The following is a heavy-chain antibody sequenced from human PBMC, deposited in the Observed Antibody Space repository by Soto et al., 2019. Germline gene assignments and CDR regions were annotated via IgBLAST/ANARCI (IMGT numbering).Heavy chain of an antibody. CDR1: GNTFNFYT. J-gene: IGHJ4*02. CDR2: VNPILSMS. CDR3: ATSYGSGYRAFDY. Sequence: VKLVQSGAEVKNPGSAVRVSCKASGNTFNFYTINWVRQAPGLGLEWMGGVNPILSMSNYAQKFEGRVTITADKSTTTAYMELSRLRSEDTAIYYCATSYGSGYRAFDYWGQGALVSVSS. V-gene: IGHV1-69*02. D-gene: IGHD3-10*01.